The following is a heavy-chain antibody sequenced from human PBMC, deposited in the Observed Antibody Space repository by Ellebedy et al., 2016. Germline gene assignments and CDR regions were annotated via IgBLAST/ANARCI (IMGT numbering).Heavy chain of an antibody. V-gene: IGHV3-11*04. J-gene: IGHJ4*02. CDR1: GFSFSAHY. Sequence: GGSLRLSXAASGFSFSAHYMHWVRQAPGKGLEWLSYISRSDNTIYYADSVKGRFTISRDNAKNSLYLQMDSLRAEDTAAYYCARGYCAGGGCYGAGYDYWGQGTPVTVSS. CDR3: ARGYCAGGGCYGAGYDY. CDR2: ISRSDNTI. D-gene: IGHD2-8*02.